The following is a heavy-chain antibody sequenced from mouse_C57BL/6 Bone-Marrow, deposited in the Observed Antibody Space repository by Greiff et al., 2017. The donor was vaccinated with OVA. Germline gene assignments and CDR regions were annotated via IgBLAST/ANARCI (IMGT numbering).Heavy chain of an antibody. Sequence: VKLQQSGAELMKPGASVKLSCKATGYTFTGYWIEWVKQRPGHGLEWIGEILPGSGSTNYNEKFKGKATFTADTSSNTAYMQLSSLTTDDSAIYYCARESLYYGNGDYFDYWGQGTTLTVSS. CDR2: ILPGSGST. CDR3: ARESLYYGNGDYFDY. D-gene: IGHD2-1*01. V-gene: IGHV1-9*01. CDR1: GYTFTGYW. J-gene: IGHJ2*01.